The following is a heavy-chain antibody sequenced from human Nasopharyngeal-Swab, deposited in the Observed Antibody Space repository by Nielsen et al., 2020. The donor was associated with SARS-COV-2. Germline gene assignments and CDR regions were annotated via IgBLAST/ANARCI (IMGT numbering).Heavy chain of an antibody. Sequence: SLKISCAASGFTFDDYAMHWVRQAPGKGLEWVSGISWNSGSIGYADSVKGRFTISRDNAKNSLYLQMNSLRAEDTALYYCAKDIPDYGDYGTGFDYWGQGTLVTVSS. CDR2: ISWNSGSI. D-gene: IGHD4-17*01. J-gene: IGHJ4*02. CDR3: AKDIPDYGDYGTGFDY. V-gene: IGHV3-9*01. CDR1: GFTFDDYA.